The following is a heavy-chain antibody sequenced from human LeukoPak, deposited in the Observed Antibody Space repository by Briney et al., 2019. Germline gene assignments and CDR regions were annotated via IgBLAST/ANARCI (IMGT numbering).Heavy chain of an antibody. J-gene: IGHJ4*03. V-gene: IGHV3-23*01. CDR1: GFTFSSSA. CDR3: VKVYPTLTTSSVLGS. D-gene: IGHD4-17*01. CDR2: ISGSGSGGST. Sequence: GGSLRLSCAASGFTFSSSAMSWVRQAPGKGLEWVSSISGSGSGGSTYYADSVKGRFTISRDNSKNTVYLQIDALRTEDSAVYYCVKVYPTLTTSSVLGSWGQGTLVTVSS.